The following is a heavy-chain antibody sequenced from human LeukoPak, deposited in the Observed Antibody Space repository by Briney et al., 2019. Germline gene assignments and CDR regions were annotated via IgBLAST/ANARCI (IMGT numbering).Heavy chain of an antibody. Sequence: GGSLRLSCAASGFTFSSYDMHWVRQATGKGLEWVSAIGTAGDTYYPGSVKGRFTISRDNAKSSLYLQMNSLRAEDTALYHCARGGGIQGYYYYMDVWGKGTTVIVSS. J-gene: IGHJ6*03. CDR2: IGTAGDT. D-gene: IGHD3-16*01. V-gene: IGHV3-13*01. CDR3: ARGGGIQGYYYYMDV. CDR1: GFTFSSYD.